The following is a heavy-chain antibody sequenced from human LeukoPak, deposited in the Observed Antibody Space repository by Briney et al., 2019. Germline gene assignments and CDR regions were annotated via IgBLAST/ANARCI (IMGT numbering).Heavy chain of an antibody. Sequence: ASVKVSCKASGGTFSSYAISWVRQAPGQGLEWMGGIIPIFGTANYAQKFQGRVTITADESTSTAYMELSSLRSEDTAVYYCARGDYYDSSGYYLPFDYWGQGTLVTVSS. CDR2: IIPIFGTA. CDR1: GGTFSSYA. CDR3: ARGDYYDSSGYYLPFDY. D-gene: IGHD3-22*01. J-gene: IGHJ4*02. V-gene: IGHV1-69*13.